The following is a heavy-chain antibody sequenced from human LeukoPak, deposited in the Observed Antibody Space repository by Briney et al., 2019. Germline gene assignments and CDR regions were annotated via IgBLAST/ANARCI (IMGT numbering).Heavy chain of an antibody. CDR1: GFTFSSYG. CDR3: ARDHGIAAAASYSSGWYDLDY. Sequence: GRSLRLSCAASGFTFSSYGMHWVRQAPGKGREGVAVIWYDGSNKYYADSVKGRFTISRDNSKNTLYLQMNSLRAEDTAVYYCARDHGIAAAASYSSGWYDLDYWGQGTLVTVSS. V-gene: IGHV3-33*01. CDR2: IWYDGSNK. J-gene: IGHJ4*02. D-gene: IGHD6-19*01.